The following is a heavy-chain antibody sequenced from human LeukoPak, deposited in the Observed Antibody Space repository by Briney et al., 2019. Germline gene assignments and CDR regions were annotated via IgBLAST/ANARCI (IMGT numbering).Heavy chain of an antibody. CDR3: ARAGTTRGFDY. Sequence: GGSLRLSCAATGCTFSSYAMHWVRQAPCKGLEWVAVISYDGSNKYYADSVKGRFTISRDNSKNTLYLQMNSLRAEDTAVYYCARAGTTRGFDYWGQGTLVTVSS. CDR1: GCTFSSYA. J-gene: IGHJ4*02. V-gene: IGHV3-30*04. D-gene: IGHD1-7*01. CDR2: ISYDGSNK.